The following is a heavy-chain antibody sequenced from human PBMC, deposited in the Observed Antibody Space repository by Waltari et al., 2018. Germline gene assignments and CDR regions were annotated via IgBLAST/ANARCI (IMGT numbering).Heavy chain of an antibody. V-gene: IGHV3-15*01. CDR3: VTDRGDFDY. J-gene: IGHJ4*02. D-gene: IGHD3-10*01. CDR2: IKPDYEVAET. Sequence: VQLVESGGGLVQPGGSLRLSCVVSGMSTHTFKSVYMSWVRRAPTRGLEWVGRIKPDYEVAETGLAAPVKGRFSISRDDSKKTLDLQLSSLEKDDTAVYYCVTDRGDFDYWGQGTLVTVSS. CDR1: GMSTHTFKSVY.